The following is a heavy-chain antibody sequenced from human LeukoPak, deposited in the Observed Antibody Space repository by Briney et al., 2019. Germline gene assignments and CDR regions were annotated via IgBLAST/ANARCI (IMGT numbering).Heavy chain of an antibody. CDR3: TCFGRTDYGDSHNYYYGMDV. CDR1: GFTFTGSA. CDR2: IRSKANNYAT. V-gene: IGHV3-73*01. Sequence: GGSLKLSCPASGFTFTGSAMHWVRQAAGEGLEWVGRIRSKANNYATANSASVKGRFTISRDDSMNTAYLQMDSLKTEDKAVYYCTCFGRTDYGDSHNYYYGMDVWGQGTTVTVSS. D-gene: IGHD4-17*01. J-gene: IGHJ6*02.